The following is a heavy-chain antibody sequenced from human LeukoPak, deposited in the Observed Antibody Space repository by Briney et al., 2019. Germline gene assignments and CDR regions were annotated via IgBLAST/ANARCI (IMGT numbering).Heavy chain of an antibody. V-gene: IGHV3-21*01. CDR2: ISRSGNGI. D-gene: IGHD1-26*01. Sequence: PGGSLRLSGAASGFTFSAYGMNWVRQAPGRGLEWVSSISRSGNGIYYADSVKGRFTISRDNAKNSLYLQMNSLRAEDTAVYYCARPGIVGGTTVLSDFWGQGTLVTVSS. J-gene: IGHJ4*02. CDR1: GFTFSAYG. CDR3: ARPGIVGGTTVLSDF.